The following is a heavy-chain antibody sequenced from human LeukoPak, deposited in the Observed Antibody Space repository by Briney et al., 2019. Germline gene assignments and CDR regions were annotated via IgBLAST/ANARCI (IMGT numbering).Heavy chain of an antibody. V-gene: IGHV4-39*01. CDR2: MSYSGST. J-gene: IGHJ3*02. CDR3: ARSYCSDTTCYAVGAFDI. Sequence: SETLSLTCIVSGGSISSRDLYWGWLRQPPGKGLEWIGSMSYSGSTYYNPSLKSRVTISVDTSKKQFSLKLNSVTAADTAVYYCARSYCSDTTCYAVGAFDIWGQGTMVTVSS. CDR1: GGSISSRDLY. D-gene: IGHD2-2*01.